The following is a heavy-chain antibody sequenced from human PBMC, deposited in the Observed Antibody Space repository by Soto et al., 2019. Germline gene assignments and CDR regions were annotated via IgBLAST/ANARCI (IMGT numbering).Heavy chain of an antibody. Sequence: EVQLLESGGGLVQPGGSLRLSCAASGFTFNSYAMSWVRQAPGKGLEWVSAISGSSGNTFYADSVKGRFTISRDNPKTTLSLQLHSLRAEDTATYSCAKDQDFGDFVIIDYWGQGTLVTVSS. J-gene: IGHJ4*02. CDR2: ISGSSGNT. CDR1: GFTFNSYA. D-gene: IGHD4-17*01. CDR3: AKDQDFGDFVIIDY. V-gene: IGHV3-23*01.